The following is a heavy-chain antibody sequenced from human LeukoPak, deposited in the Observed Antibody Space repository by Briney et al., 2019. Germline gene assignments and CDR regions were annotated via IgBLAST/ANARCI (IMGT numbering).Heavy chain of an antibody. D-gene: IGHD6-13*01. CDR1: GASVSSSGYY. Sequence: SETLSLTCTVSGASVSSSGYYWSWIRQPPGKGLEWIGYIYHSGSTNYNPSLKSRVTISVDTSKNQFSLKLTSMTAADTAVYYCGRETIAATGTSVFFDYWGQGTLATVSS. J-gene: IGHJ4*02. CDR3: GRETIAATGTSVFFDY. CDR2: IYHSGST. V-gene: IGHV4-61*08.